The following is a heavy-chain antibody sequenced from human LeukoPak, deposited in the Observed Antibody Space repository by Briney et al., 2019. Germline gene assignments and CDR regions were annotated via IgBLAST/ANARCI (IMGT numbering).Heavy chain of an antibody. D-gene: IGHD3-10*01. CDR1: GFTFSSYV. CDR2: ISGSGGST. J-gene: IGHJ4*02. CDR3: ARDYYGSGSYYNPFDY. Sequence: PGGSLRVSCAASGFTFSSYVMPWVRQAPGKGLEWVSAISGSGGSTYYQDSVKIRFTNSRDNSKNTLYLQMTSLRDEDTAVYYCARDYYGSGSYYNPFDYWGQGTLVSVSS. V-gene: IGHV3-23*01.